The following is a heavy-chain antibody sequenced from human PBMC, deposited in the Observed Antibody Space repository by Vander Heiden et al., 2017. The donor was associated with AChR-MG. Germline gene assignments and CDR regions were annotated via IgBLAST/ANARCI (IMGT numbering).Heavy chain of an antibody. D-gene: IGHD1-20*01. CDR1: GGTFSSYA. CDR3: ASLKYNWNDFYYYYYMDV. CDR2: IIPIFGTA. V-gene: IGHV1-69*06. J-gene: IGHJ6*03. Sequence: EVKKPGSSVKVSCKASGGTFSSYAISWVRQAPGQGLEWMGGIIPIFGTANYAQKFQGRVTITADKSTSTADMELSSLRSEDTAVYYCASLKYNWNDFYYYYYMDVWGKGTTVTVSS.